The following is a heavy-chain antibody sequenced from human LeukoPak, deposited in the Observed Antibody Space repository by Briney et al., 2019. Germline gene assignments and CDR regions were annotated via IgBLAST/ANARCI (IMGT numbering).Heavy chain of an antibody. CDR2: INHSGST. V-gene: IGHV4-34*01. Sequence: SETLSLTCAVYGGSFSGHYWSWIRQPPGKGLEWIGEINHSGSTNYNPSLKSRVTISVDTSKNQFSLKLSSVTAADTAVYYCARFLPRYGKGLDYWGQGTLVTVSS. CDR3: ARFLPRYGKGLDY. D-gene: IGHD4-17*01. J-gene: IGHJ4*02. CDR1: GGSFSGHY.